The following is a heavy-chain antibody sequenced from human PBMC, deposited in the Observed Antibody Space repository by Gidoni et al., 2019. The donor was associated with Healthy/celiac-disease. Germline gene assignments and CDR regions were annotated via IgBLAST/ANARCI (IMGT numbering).Heavy chain of an antibody. J-gene: IGHJ6*02. CDR2: IIPIFGTA. Sequence: QVQLVQSGAEVKKPGSPVKVSCKAAGGTFSSYAISWVRQAPGQGLGWRGGIIPIFGTANYAQKFQGRVTITADKSTSTAYMELSSLRSEDTAAYYCASTSIAARRSYYGMDVWGQGTTVTVSS. V-gene: IGHV1-69*06. CDR3: ASTSIAARRSYYGMDV. D-gene: IGHD6-6*01. CDR1: GGTFSSYA.